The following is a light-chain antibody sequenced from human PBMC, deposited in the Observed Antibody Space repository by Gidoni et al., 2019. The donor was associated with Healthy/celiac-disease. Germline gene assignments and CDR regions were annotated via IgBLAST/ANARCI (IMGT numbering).Light chain of an antibody. CDR2: DAS. CDR3: QQYNSYAT. Sequence: DIQMNQSPSTLSASVGDRVTLTCRASQSISSWLAWYQQKPGKAPKLLIYDASSLESGVPSRFSGSGSGTEFTLTISSLQPDDFATYYCQQYNSYATFGQGTKVEIK. CDR1: QSISSW. J-gene: IGKJ1*01. V-gene: IGKV1-5*01.